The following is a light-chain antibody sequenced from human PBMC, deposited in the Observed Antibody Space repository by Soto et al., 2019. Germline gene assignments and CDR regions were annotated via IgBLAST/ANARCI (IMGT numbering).Light chain of an antibody. Sequence: SQGISSYLAWYQQKPGKAPKLLIYEVSTLQSGVPSRFSGSGSGTDFTLTISSLQPEDFATYYCQHLNSYPITFGQGTRLEI. CDR1: QGISSY. CDR3: QHLNSYPIT. V-gene: IGKV1-9*01. J-gene: IGKJ5*01. CDR2: EVS.